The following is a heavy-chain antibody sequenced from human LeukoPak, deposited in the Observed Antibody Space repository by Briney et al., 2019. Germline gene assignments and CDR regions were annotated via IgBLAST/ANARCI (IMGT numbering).Heavy chain of an antibody. CDR2: IYYSGST. V-gene: IGHV4-31*03. CDR3: ARDGRNGKNWFDP. Sequence: SETLSLTCTVSGGSIGSYYWSWIRQHPGKGLEWIGYIYYSGSTYYNPSLKSRVTISVDTSKNQFSLKLSSVTAADTAVYYCARDGRNGKNWFDPWGQGTLVTVSS. J-gene: IGHJ5*02. D-gene: IGHD1-14*01. CDR1: GGSIGSYY.